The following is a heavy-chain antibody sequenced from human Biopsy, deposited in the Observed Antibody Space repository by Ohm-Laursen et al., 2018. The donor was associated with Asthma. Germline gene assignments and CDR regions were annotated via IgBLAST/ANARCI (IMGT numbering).Heavy chain of an antibody. CDR2: IKHDGIEK. V-gene: IGHV3-7*01. CDR3: ARTFHFWSPYHAEHYHL. CDR1: GFTFGDYW. Sequence: SLRLSCAASGFTFGDYWMSWVRQVPGKGLEWVANIKHDGIEKNHVDSLEGRFTISRDNAKNSLYLQMNSLRAEDTAVYYCARTFHFWSPYHAEHYHLWGQGTLVTVPS. D-gene: IGHD3-3*02. J-gene: IGHJ1*01.